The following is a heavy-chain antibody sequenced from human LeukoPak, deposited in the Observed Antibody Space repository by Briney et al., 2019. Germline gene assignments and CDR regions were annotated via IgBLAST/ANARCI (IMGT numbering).Heavy chain of an antibody. CDR3: ARLGSIAVAGTNYYYGMDV. CDR2: IYPGDSDT. D-gene: IGHD6-19*01. J-gene: IGHJ6*02. CDR1: GYSFTSYW. V-gene: IGHV5-51*01. Sequence: PGESLKISCKGSGYSFTSYWIGWVRQMPGKGLEWMGIIYPGDSDTRYSPSFQGQVTISANKSISTAYLQWSSLKASDTAMYYCARLGSIAVAGTNYYYGMDVWGQGTTVTVSS.